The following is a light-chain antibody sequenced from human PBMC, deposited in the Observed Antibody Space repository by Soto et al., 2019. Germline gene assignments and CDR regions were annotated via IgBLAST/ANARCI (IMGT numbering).Light chain of an antibody. CDR3: KQYGSSPPT. Sequence: EIVLTQSPGTLSLSPGERATLSCRASQSVSSSYLAWYQQKPGQAPRLLIYGASNRAAGIPDRFSGSGSGTDFTLTISRMEPEDFAVYYFKQYGSSPPTFGQGTKVELK. CDR2: GAS. J-gene: IGKJ1*01. CDR1: QSVSSSY. V-gene: IGKV3-20*01.